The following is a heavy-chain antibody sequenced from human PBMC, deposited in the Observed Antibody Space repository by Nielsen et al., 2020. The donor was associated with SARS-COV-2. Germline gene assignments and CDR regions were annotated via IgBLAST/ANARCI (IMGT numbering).Heavy chain of an antibody. Sequence: SETLSLTCSASISTYYWSWIRQPPGKPLEWIGHIHYRGSTSYNPSLKSRVTISVDTSKNQFSLKLNSVTAADTAVYYCARDKVYYNAASEVDFWGQGTLVTVSS. J-gene: IGHJ4*02. CDR1: ASISTYY. CDR2: IHYRGST. V-gene: IGHV4-59*12. D-gene: IGHD3-10*01. CDR3: ARDKVYYNAASEVDF.